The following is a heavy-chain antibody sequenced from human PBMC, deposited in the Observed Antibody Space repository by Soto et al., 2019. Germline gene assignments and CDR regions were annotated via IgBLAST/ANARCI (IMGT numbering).Heavy chain of an antibody. Sequence: QVQLVQSGGGVIQPGKSLRLSCAASGITFTTYGMHWVGQTPGKGLEWVAVVSYDGSHKYYADSVKGRFTISRDDSKNTLYLQMNSLRVEDTAVYYCAKEMYPRTVLDSSSPWGDYWGQGTLVTVSS. D-gene: IGHD6-6*01. CDR1: GITFTTYG. J-gene: IGHJ4*02. CDR2: VSYDGSHK. CDR3: AKEMYPRTVLDSSSPWGDY. V-gene: IGHV3-30*18.